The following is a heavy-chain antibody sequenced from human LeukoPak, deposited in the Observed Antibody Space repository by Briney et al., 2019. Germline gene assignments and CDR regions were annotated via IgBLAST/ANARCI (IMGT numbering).Heavy chain of an antibody. D-gene: IGHD3-22*01. J-gene: IGHJ4*02. CDR3: AKGNYYDSSGYYYGIDY. CDR2: ISGSGGST. CDR1: GFTFSDYY. Sequence: GGSLRLSCAASGFTFSDYYMSWVRQAPGKGLEWVSAISGSGGSTYYADSVKGRFTISRDNSKNTLYLQMNSLRAEDTAVYYCAKGNYYDSSGYYYGIDYWGQGTLVTVSS. V-gene: IGHV3-23*01.